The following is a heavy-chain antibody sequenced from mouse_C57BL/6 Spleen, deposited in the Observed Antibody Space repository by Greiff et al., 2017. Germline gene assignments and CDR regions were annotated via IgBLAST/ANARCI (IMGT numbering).Heavy chain of an antibody. CDR3: ARAAQAIDY. Sequence: VQLQQSGPGMVKPSQSLSLTCTVTGYSITSGYDWHWIRHFPGNKLEWMGYISYSGSTNYNPSLKSRISITHDTSKNHFFLKLNSVTTEDTATYYCARAAQAIDYWGQGTTLTVSS. CDR2: ISYSGST. J-gene: IGHJ2*01. D-gene: IGHD3-2*02. CDR1: GYSITSGYD. V-gene: IGHV3-1*01.